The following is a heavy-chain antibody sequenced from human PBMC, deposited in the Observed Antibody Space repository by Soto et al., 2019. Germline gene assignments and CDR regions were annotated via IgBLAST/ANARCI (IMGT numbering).Heavy chain of an antibody. CDR2: VYYSGNT. Sequence: HSDTTAISRTVSGGSICILSGSWIRQPPGKGLEYIGNVYYSGNTNYNPSLKSRVIVSVDTSKNQFSLRLSSVTAADTAVYYCARARSSYFDYCAQATPVTVPS. CDR3: ARARSSYFDY. V-gene: IGHV4-59*07. J-gene: IGHJ4*02. CDR1: GGSICILS.